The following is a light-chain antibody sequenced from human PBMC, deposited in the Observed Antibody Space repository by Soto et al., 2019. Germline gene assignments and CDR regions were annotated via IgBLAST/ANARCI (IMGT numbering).Light chain of an antibody. CDR2: EVD. V-gene: IGLV2-14*01. J-gene: IGLJ3*02. CDR3: SSFTRTNTWV. Sequence: QSVLTQPASVSGSPGQSITISCTGTSSDIGAYNYVSWYQQHPGKAPQLMFYEVDNRPSGVSKRFSASKSGNTASLTISGLQPEDEADYYCSSFTRTNTWVFGGGTKVTVL. CDR1: SSDIGAYNY.